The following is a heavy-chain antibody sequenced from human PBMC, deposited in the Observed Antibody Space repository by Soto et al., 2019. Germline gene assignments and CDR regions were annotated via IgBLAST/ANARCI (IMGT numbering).Heavy chain of an antibody. D-gene: IGHD4-17*01. CDR2: ISAYNGNT. CDR1: GYTFTSYG. CDR3: ARVEPQRVGGDYESYYYYYYRDV. J-gene: IGHJ6*03. Sequence: QVQLVQSGAEVKKPGASVKVSCKASGYTFTSYGISWVRQAPGQGLEWMGWISAYNGNTNYAQKLQGRVTMTTDTSTSTAYMELRSLSSDDTSVYYCARVEPQRVGGDYESYYYYYYRDVCGKGTTFTVSS. V-gene: IGHV1-18*01.